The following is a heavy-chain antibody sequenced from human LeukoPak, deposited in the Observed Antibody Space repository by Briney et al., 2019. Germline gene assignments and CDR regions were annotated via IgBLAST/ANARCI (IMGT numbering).Heavy chain of an antibody. D-gene: IGHD2-15*01. J-gene: IGHJ3*01. CDR3: AKPRDIDSWAFDV. Sequence: HPGGSLRLSCAASGFTFNNHDMHWVRQAPGKGLEWVAGISYDGRNKYYADSVKGRFTISRDNSKNTLNLQMNSLRTEDTAVYYCAKPRDIDSWAFDVWGQGTMVAVSS. CDR1: GFTFNNHD. CDR2: ISYDGRNK. V-gene: IGHV3-30*18.